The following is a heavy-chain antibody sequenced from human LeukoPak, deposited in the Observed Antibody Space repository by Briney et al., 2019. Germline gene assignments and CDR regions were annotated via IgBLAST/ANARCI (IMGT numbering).Heavy chain of an antibody. CDR2: ISRSSDYI. V-gene: IGHV3-21*06. J-gene: IGHJ4*02. CDR1: GFTFSSYA. Sequence: GGSLRLSCATSGFTFSSYAMSWVRQAPGKGLEWVSYISRSSDYIYYADSVKGRFTISRDNAKSSLYLQMNSLRAEDTAVYYCARVGEGQSDYWGQGTLVTVSS. D-gene: IGHD3-10*01. CDR3: ARVGEGQSDY.